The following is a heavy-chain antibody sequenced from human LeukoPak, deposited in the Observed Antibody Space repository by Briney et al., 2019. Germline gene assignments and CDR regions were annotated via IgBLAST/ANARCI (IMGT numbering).Heavy chain of an antibody. J-gene: IGHJ5*02. D-gene: IGHD3-10*01. CDR2: IYHTGST. CDR1: GASISSGTYS. V-gene: IGHV4-30-2*01. CDR3: ARGDGSGSGRWFDP. Sequence: SQTLSLTCTVSGASISSGTYSWSWIRQPPGEGLEWIGYIYHTGSTYYNPSLKGRVTISVDRSKNQFSLNLDFVTAADTALYYCARGDGSGSGRWFDPWGQGTLITVSS.